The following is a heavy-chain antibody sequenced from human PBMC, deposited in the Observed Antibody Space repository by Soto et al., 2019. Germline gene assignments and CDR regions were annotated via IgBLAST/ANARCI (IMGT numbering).Heavy chain of an antibody. CDR2: INGSSSTM. J-gene: IGHJ5*02. V-gene: IGHV3-48*02. CDR1: GFTFGIYS. Sequence: EVQLVESGGGLVQRGGSLRLSCAASGFTFGIYSMNWVRQAPGKGLEWISYINGSSSTMYYADSVKGRFIISRENAYNSLYLQMNSLRDADTAVYYCARGDRFRCSGDRCFSDGLFLSWGQGTLVTVSS. D-gene: IGHD2-15*01. CDR3: ARGDRFRCSGDRCFSDGLFLS.